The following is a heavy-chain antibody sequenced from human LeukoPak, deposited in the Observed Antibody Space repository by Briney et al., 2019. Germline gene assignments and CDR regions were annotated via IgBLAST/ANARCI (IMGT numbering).Heavy chain of an antibody. CDR1: GGSISSTNW. Sequence: SGTLSLTCAVSGGSISSTNWWSGVRQPPGKGLEWIGEIFHSGGTNYNPSLKSRVTISIDKSKNQFSLKLNSVTAADTAVYYCARLGELGYSFDYWGQGALVTVSS. CDR2: IFHSGGT. D-gene: IGHD1-7*01. J-gene: IGHJ4*02. CDR3: ARLGELGYSFDY. V-gene: IGHV4-4*02.